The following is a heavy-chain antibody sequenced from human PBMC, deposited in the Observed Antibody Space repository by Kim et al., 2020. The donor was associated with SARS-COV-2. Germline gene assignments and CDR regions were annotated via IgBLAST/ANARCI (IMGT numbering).Heavy chain of an antibody. CDR3: ARDPWSRLRGLIYSYYGMDV. D-gene: IGHD3-10*01. J-gene: IGHJ6*02. CDR2: ISYDGSNK. Sequence: GGSLRLSCAASGFTFSNYAIHWVRQAPGKGLEWVAVISYDGSNKYYADSVKGRFTISRDNSKNTLYLQMNSLRAEDTAVYVCARDPWSRLRGLIYSYYGMDVWGQGTTGTVSS. V-gene: IGHV3-30-3*01. CDR1: GFTFSNYA.